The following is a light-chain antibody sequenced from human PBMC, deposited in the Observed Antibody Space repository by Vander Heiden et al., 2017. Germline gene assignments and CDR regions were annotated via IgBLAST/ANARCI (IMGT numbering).Light chain of an antibody. Sequence: IQLPQSPSTLSASVGDRVTITCRASQSISTAVAWYQQKPGKAPKLLMYGASSLETGVPSRFSGSGSGTEFTLTIDSLQPDDFATYFCQQYSGYPDTFGQGTRLEIE. CDR2: GAS. CDR1: QSISTA. J-gene: IGKJ2*01. CDR3: QQYSGYPDT. V-gene: IGKV1-5*03.